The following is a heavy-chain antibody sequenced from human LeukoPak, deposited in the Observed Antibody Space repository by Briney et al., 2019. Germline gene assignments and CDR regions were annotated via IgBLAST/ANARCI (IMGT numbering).Heavy chain of an antibody. D-gene: IGHD4-23*01. Sequence: PSETLSLTCAVYGGSFSGYYWSWIRQPPGKGLEWIGEINHSGSTNYNPSLKSRVTISVDTSKNQFSLKLSSVTAADTAVYYCAATQDATVVTNFDYWGQGTLVTVSS. CDR1: GGSFSGYY. V-gene: IGHV4-34*01. J-gene: IGHJ4*02. CDR3: AATQDATVVTNFDY. CDR2: INHSGST.